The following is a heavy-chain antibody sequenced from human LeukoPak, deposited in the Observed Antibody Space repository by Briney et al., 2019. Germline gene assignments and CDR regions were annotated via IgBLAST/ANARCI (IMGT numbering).Heavy chain of an antibody. V-gene: IGHV3-23*01. CDR1: GFTFSSYA. J-gene: IGHJ4*02. Sequence: SGGSLRLSCAASGFTFSSYATSWVRQAPGKGLEWVSAISGSGGSTYYADSVKGRFTISRDNAKNSLYLQMNSLRAEDTAVYYCARTGVFYDSSGYLDYWGQGTLVTVSS. CDR3: ARTGVFYDSSGYLDY. CDR2: ISGSGGST. D-gene: IGHD3-22*01.